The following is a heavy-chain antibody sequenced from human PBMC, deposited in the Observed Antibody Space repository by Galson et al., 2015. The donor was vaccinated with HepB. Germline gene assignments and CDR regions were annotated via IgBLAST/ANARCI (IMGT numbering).Heavy chain of an antibody. D-gene: IGHD6-19*01. CDR2: ISSSSSYI. J-gene: IGHJ3*02. V-gene: IGHV3-21*01. CDR3: ARVHQSSGWFDAFDI. Sequence: FLRLSCAASGFTFSSYSMNWVRQAPGKGLEWVSSISSSSSYIYYADSVKGRFTISRDNAKNSLYLQMNSLRAEDTAVYYCARVHQSSGWFDAFDIWGQVTMVTVSS. CDR1: GFTFSSYS.